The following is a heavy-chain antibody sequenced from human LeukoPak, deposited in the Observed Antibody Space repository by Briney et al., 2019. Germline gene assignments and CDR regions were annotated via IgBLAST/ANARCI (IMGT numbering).Heavy chain of an antibody. Sequence: PGGSLRLSCAASGFTFSSYAMSWVRQAPGKGLEWVSTISGSGGTTYYADSVKGRFTISRDNSRNTLFLQMISLRADDTAVYYCAKDRWTTAVRDLDHWGQGTLVTVSS. J-gene: IGHJ4*02. V-gene: IGHV3-23*01. CDR1: GFTFSSYA. CDR2: ISGSGGTT. CDR3: AKDRWTTAVRDLDH. D-gene: IGHD4-23*01.